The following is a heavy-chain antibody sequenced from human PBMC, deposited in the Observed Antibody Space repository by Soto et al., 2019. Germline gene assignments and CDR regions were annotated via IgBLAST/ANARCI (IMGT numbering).Heavy chain of an antibody. CDR3: ARGLISGYYLYDAFDI. V-gene: IGHV4-59*01. Sequence: SETLSLTSTVSGGNISSYYWSWIRQPPGKGLEWIGYIYYSGSTNYNPSLKSRVTISVDTSKNQFSLKLSSVTAADTAVYYCARGLISGYYLYDAFDIWGQGTMVTVSS. D-gene: IGHD3-22*01. CDR1: GGNISSYY. CDR2: IYYSGST. J-gene: IGHJ3*02.